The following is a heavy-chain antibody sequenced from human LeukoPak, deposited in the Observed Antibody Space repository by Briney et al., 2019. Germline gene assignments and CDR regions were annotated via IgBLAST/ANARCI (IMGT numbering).Heavy chain of an antibody. CDR1: GGSISSSSYY. J-gene: IGHJ4*02. D-gene: IGHD6-19*01. Sequence: SETLSLTCTVSGGSISSSSYYWGWIRQPPGKGLEWIGSIYYSGSTYYNPSLKSRVTISVDTSKNQFSLKLSSVTAADTAVYYCARTREQWQVLDYWGQGTLVTVSS. CDR2: IYYSGST. CDR3: ARTREQWQVLDY. V-gene: IGHV4-39*01.